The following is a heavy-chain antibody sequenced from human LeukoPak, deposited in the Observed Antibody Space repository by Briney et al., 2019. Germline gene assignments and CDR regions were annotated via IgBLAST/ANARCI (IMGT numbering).Heavy chain of an antibody. CDR3: TTDRALIAAAGLYPYYFDY. Sequence: GGSLRLSCAASGFTVSSNYMSWVRQAPGKGLEWVGRIKSKTDGGTTDYAAPVKGRFTISRDDSKNTLYLQMNSLKTEDTAVYYCTTDRALIAAAGLYPYYFDYWGQGTLVTVSS. V-gene: IGHV3-15*01. CDR2: IKSKTDGGTT. J-gene: IGHJ4*02. CDR1: GFTVSSNY. D-gene: IGHD6-13*01.